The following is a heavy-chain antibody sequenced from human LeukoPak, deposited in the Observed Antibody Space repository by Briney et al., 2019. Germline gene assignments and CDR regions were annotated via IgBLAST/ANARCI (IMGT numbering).Heavy chain of an antibody. J-gene: IGHJ4*02. CDR1: GHTFTRHG. CDR2: ISVYNGNT. V-gene: IGHV1-18*01. Sequence: ASVKVSCKASGHTFTRHGISWVRQAPGQGLEWMGWISVYNGNTNYAQTIQGRVTMTTDTSTSTVYMELRSLRSDGTAVYYCARDQDWLVDHWGQGTLVPVSS. CDR3: ARDQDWLVDH. D-gene: IGHD6-19*01.